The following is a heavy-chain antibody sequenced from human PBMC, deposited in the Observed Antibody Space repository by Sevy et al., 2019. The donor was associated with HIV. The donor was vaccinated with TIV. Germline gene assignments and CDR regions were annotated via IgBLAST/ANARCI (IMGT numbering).Heavy chain of an antibody. D-gene: IGHD2-2*01. Sequence: GGSLRLSCAASGFTFSSYSMNWVRQAPGKGLEWVSYISSSSSTMYYADSVKGRFTISRDNAKNSLYLQMNSLRAEDTAVYYCARETYCSSTSCYDDYYYGMDVWGQGTTVTVSS. V-gene: IGHV3-48*01. J-gene: IGHJ6*02. CDR3: ARETYCSSTSCYDDYYYGMDV. CDR2: ISSSSSTM. CDR1: GFTFSSYS.